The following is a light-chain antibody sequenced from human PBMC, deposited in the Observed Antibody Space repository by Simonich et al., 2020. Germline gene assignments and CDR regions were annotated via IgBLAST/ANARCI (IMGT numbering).Light chain of an antibody. J-gene: IGKJ4*01. V-gene: IGKV4-1*01. CDR1: QSVLYSSNNKNS. Sequence: DIVMTQSPDSLAVSLGARAPINCKSSQSVLYSSNNKNSLAWYQQKPGPPPKRLIYCATTRESGVPDRISGSGSGTNLTPTTNSLQAEDVTVYYCQQKYSTPPLTIGGGTKVEIK. CDR2: CAT. CDR3: QQKYSTPPLT.